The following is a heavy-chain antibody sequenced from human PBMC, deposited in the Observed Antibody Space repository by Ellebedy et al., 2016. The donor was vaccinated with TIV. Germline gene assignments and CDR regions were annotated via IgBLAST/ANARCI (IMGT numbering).Heavy chain of an antibody. D-gene: IGHD3-22*01. V-gene: IGHV1-2*02. Sequence: ASVKVSCXASGYTFTGYYMHWVRQAPGQGLEWMGWINPNSGGTNYAQKFQGRVTMTRDTPISTAYMELSRLRSDDTAVYYCASRYYDSSGYSYDAFDIWGQGTMVTVSS. CDR1: GYTFTGYY. J-gene: IGHJ3*02. CDR2: INPNSGGT. CDR3: ASRYYDSSGYSYDAFDI.